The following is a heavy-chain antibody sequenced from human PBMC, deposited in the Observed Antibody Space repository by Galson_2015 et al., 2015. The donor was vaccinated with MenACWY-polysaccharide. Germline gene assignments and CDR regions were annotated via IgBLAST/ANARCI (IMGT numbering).Heavy chain of an antibody. CDR1: NITLRSYA. V-gene: IGHV3-23*01. CDR3: AKDAIAVILLTPLLIPLQP. CDR2: IGDNGNGR. Sequence: SLRLSCAVSNITLRSYAMNWVRQPPGKGLEWVSTIGDNGNGRYYADSVRGRFTISRDNSKNTLYLEMNSLRAEDTAIYYCAKDAIAVILLTPLLIPLQPWCQGTLVSLAS. J-gene: IGHJ1*01. D-gene: IGHD6-19*01.